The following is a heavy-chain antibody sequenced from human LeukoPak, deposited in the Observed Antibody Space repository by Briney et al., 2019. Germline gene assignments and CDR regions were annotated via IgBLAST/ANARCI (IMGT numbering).Heavy chain of an antibody. CDR2: ISGSGRST. V-gene: IGHV3-23*01. CDR3: AKFLDSSSLGGFDY. Sequence: GGSLRLSCAASGFTFSSYVMSWVRQAPGKGGEWVSAISGSGRSTYYADSVKGRFTISRDNSKTTLYLQVNSLRAEDTAVYYCAKFLDSSSLGGFDYWGQGTLVTVSS. J-gene: IGHJ4*02. D-gene: IGHD6-6*01. CDR1: GFTFSSYV.